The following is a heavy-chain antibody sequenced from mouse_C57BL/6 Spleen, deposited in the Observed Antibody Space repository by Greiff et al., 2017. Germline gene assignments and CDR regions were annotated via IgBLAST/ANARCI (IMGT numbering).Heavy chain of an antibody. CDR1: GYAFSSSW. V-gene: IGHV1-82*01. CDR3: ANLYYDYDPWFAY. CDR2: IYPGDGDT. Sequence: VQLQQSGPELVKPGASVKISCKASGYAFSSSWMNWVKQRPGKGLEWIGRIYPGDGDTNYNGKFKGKATLTADKSSSTAYMQLSSLTSEDSAVYFCANLYYDYDPWFAYWGQGTLGTVSA. D-gene: IGHD2-4*01. J-gene: IGHJ3*01.